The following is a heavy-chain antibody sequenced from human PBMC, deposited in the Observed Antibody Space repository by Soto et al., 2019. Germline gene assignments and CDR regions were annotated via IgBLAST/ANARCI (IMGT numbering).Heavy chain of an antibody. CDR1: GYTFTGYY. Sequence: ASVKVSCKASGYTFTGYYMHWVRQAPGQGLEWRGWINPNSGGTNYAQKFQGRVTMTRDKSISTAYMELSRLRSDDTAVYYCARGLYYYDSSGSGYWGQGNLVPVSP. J-gene: IGHJ4*02. CDR3: ARGLYYYDSSGSGY. V-gene: IGHV1-2*02. D-gene: IGHD3-22*01. CDR2: INPNSGGT.